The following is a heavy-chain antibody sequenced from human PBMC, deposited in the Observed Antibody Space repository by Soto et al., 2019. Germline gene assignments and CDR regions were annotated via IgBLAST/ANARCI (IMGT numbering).Heavy chain of an antibody. CDR1: GFTFSSYA. D-gene: IGHD3-10*01. CDR2: ISGSGGST. J-gene: IGHJ6*02. V-gene: IGHV3-23*01. Sequence: GGSLRLSCAASGFTFSSYAMSWVRQAPGKGLEWVSAISGSGGSTYYADSVKGRFTISRDNSKKTLYLQMNSLRAEDTAVYYCAKDPEYYYGSGSIYYYGMDVWGQGTTVTVSS. CDR3: AKDPEYYYGSGSIYYYGMDV.